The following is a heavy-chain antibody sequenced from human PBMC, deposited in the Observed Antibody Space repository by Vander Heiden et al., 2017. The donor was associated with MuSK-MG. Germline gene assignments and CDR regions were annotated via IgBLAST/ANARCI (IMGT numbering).Heavy chain of an antibody. CDR3: AIGDSSSGKKDYFDD. CDR2: IYYSGST. V-gene: IGHV4-30-4*01. Sequence: QVQLQESGPGLVKPSQTLSLTCTVSGGSISSGDYYWSWIRQPPGKGLEWIGYIYYSGSTYYNPSRKSRVTISVDTSKNKVSLKLSSVTAEETAVYYCAIGDSSSGKKDYFDDWGQGTLVTISS. CDR1: GGSISSGDYY. D-gene: IGHD6-13*01. J-gene: IGHJ4*02.